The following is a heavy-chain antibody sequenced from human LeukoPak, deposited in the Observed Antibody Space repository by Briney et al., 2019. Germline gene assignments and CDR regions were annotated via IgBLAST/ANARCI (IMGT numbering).Heavy chain of an antibody. V-gene: IGHV3-74*01. J-gene: IGHJ1*01. CDR1: GFTFSRSW. CDR2: INDDGSTT. Sequence: GGSLRLSCAASGFTFSRSWMHWVRQAPGKGLVWVSRINDDGSTTSYADSVKGRFTISRDNAKNTLYLQMNSLRAEDTAVYYCAKDRSSGWYIRYFQHWGQGTLVTVSS. CDR3: AKDRSSGWYIRYFQH. D-gene: IGHD6-19*01.